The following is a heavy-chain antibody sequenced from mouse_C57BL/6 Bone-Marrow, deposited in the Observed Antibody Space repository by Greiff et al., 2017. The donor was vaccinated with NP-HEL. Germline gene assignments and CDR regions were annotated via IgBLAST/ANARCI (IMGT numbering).Heavy chain of an antibody. D-gene: IGHD3-2*02. CDR3: ARRQLRLPFYAMDY. Sequence: VKLQQPGAELVKPGASVKLSCKASGYTFTSYWMHWVKQRPGQGLEWIGMIHPNSGSTNYNEKFKSKATLTVDKSSSTAYMQLSSLTSEDSAVYYCARRQLRLPFYAMDYWGQGTSVTVSS. V-gene: IGHV1-64*01. CDR1: GYTFTSYW. J-gene: IGHJ4*01. CDR2: IHPNSGST.